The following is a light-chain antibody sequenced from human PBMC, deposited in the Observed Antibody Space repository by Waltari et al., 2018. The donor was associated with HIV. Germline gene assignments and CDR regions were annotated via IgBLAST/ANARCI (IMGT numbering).Light chain of an antibody. J-gene: IGLJ3*02. CDR1: SSNLGAGYD. V-gene: IGLV1-40*01. CDR2: DNI. Sequence: QSVLTQPPSVSGAPGQRVTISCTGSSSNLGAGYDVQWYQQLPGTAPKLRIYDNINGPPGVPDRFSVSKSGTSASLAFTGLQAEDEADYYCQSYDSSLRVFGGGTKLTVL. CDR3: QSYDSSLRV.